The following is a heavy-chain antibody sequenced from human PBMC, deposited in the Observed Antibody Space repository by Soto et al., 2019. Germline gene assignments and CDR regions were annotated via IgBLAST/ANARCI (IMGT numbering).Heavy chain of an antibody. V-gene: IGHV3-49*03. CDR3: TRDNRHWEPHPYYYYGMDV. CDR2: IRSKAYGGTT. Sequence: GGSLRLSCTASGFTFGDYAMSWFRQAPGKGLEWVGFIRSKAYGGTTEYAASVKGRFTISRDDSKSIAYLQMNSLKTEDTVVYYCTRDNRHWEPHPYYYYGMDVWGQGTTVTVSS. J-gene: IGHJ6*02. D-gene: IGHD1-26*01. CDR1: GFTFGDYA.